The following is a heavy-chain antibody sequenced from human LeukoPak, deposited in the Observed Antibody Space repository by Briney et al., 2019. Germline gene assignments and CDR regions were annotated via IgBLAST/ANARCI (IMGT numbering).Heavy chain of an antibody. Sequence: SETLSLTCTVSGGSIRSYYWSWIRQPPGKGLGWIGYIYYSGSTNYNPSLKSRVSISVDTSKNQFSLKLSSVTAADTAVYYCARTGSTVTMLYPFDHWGQGTLVTVSS. CDR3: ARTGSTVTMLYPFDH. CDR1: GGSIRSYY. J-gene: IGHJ4*02. D-gene: IGHD4-17*01. CDR2: IYYSGST. V-gene: IGHV4-59*01.